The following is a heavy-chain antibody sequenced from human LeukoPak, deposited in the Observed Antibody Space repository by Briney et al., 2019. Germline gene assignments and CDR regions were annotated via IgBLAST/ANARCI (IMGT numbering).Heavy chain of an antibody. Sequence: PSETLSLPRAVYGVSFSGYYWSWIRQPPGKGLEWIGEIIHSGSTNYNPSLKSRVTISVDTYKNQFSLKLGAVTAADTAVYYCARSVDTAMVHFDYWGEGTLVTVSS. CDR1: GVSFSGYY. D-gene: IGHD5-18*01. CDR2: IIHSGST. CDR3: ARSVDTAMVHFDY. J-gene: IGHJ4*02. V-gene: IGHV4-34*12.